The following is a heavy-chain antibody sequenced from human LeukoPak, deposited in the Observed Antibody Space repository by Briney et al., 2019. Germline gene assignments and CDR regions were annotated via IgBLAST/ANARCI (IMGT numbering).Heavy chain of an antibody. V-gene: IGHV4-39*07. Sequence: PSETLSLTRSVSGGSISSSAYYWGWIRQPPGQGLEWIGSIYYSGNTYYNPSLKSRATISVDTSKNQFSLKLSSVTAADTAVYYCARDILIWEGGYNSEGVFNYYYMDVWGKGTTVTVSS. D-gene: IGHD5-24*01. CDR3: ARDILIWEGGYNSEGVFNYYYMDV. CDR2: IYYSGNT. J-gene: IGHJ6*03. CDR1: GGSISSSAYY.